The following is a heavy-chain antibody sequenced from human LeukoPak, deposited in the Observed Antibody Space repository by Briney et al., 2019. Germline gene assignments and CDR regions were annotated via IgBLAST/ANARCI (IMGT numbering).Heavy chain of an antibody. J-gene: IGHJ5*02. Sequence: ASVKVSCKASGYTFTSYGISWVRQAPGQGLEWMGWVHIYRGNTNYAQKFQGRVTMTTDTSTSTVYMEVRGLRSDDTAMYYCARDVGITVADSFDPWGQGALVTVSS. V-gene: IGHV1-18*01. CDR1: GYTFTSYG. D-gene: IGHD6-13*01. CDR3: ARDVGITVADSFDP. CDR2: VHIYRGNT.